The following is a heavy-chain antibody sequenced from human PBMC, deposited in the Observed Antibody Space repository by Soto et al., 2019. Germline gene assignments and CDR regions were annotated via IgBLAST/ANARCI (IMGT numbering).Heavy chain of an antibody. CDR1: GYTLTELS. Sequence: ASVKVSCKVSGYTLTELSMHWVRQAPGKGLEWMGGFDPEDGETIYAQKFQGRVTMTEDTSTDTAYMELSSLRSEDTAVYYCATYCTNGVCYRDTRGYFDYWGQGTLVTVSS. CDR2: FDPEDGET. CDR3: ATYCTNGVCYRDTRGYFDY. D-gene: IGHD2-8*01. J-gene: IGHJ4*02. V-gene: IGHV1-24*01.